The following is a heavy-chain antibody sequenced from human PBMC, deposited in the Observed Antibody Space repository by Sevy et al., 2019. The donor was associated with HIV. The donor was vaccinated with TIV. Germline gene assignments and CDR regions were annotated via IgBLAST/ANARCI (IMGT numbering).Heavy chain of an antibody. CDR2: IIPIFGTT. J-gene: IGHJ4*02. CDR1: GGTFSSYA. CDR3: GRGVTMIRGGGYYFDY. D-gene: IGHD3-22*01. Sequence: ASVKVSCKASGGTFSSYAIHWVRQARGQGLEWMGGIIPIFGTTNYAQKFQGRVTITADESTSTSNMELSSLRSEDTAVYYCGRGVTMIRGGGYYFDYWGQGTLVTVSS. V-gene: IGHV1-69*13.